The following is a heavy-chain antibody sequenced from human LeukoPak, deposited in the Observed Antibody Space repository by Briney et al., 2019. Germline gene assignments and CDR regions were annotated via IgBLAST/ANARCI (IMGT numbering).Heavy chain of an antibody. CDR1: GYTFTSYG. CDR3: ARAGKWEPEVHFDY. D-gene: IGHD1-26*01. CDR2: ISAYNGNT. J-gene: IGHJ4*02. V-gene: IGHV1-18*01. Sequence: GASVKVSCKASGYTFTSYGISWVRQAPGQGLEWMGWISAYNGNTNYAQKLQGRVTMTTDTSTSTVYMELSSLRSEDTAVYYCARAGKWEPEVHFDYWGQGTLVTVSS.